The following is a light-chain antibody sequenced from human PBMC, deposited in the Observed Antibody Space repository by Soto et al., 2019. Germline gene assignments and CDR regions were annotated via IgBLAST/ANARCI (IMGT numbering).Light chain of an antibody. CDR2: EVN. Sequence: QSALTQPPSASGAPGQSVTISCTGTSSDIGAYNYVSWFQQHPGEAPKLIISEVNKLPSGVADRFSGSKSGNTASLTVSGLQAEDEDDYYCTSYGGRDNLMFGRGTKLTVL. CDR3: TSYGGRDNLM. CDR1: SSDIGAYNY. J-gene: IGLJ3*02. V-gene: IGLV2-8*01.